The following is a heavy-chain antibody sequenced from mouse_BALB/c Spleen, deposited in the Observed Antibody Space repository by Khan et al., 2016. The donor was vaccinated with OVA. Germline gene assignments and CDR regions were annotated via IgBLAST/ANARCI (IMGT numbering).Heavy chain of an antibody. J-gene: IGHJ3*01. V-gene: IGHV1-77*01. CDR2: ISPGSGDT. D-gene: IGHD1-2*01. Sequence: QVQLQQSGAELARPGASVKLSCTASGFTFNDYYINWVKLWPEQGLEWIGEISPGSGDTYYDERFKGKATLTAAKSSSTAYLQLSSLTSEASAVYFGASRNYFCYTFTNWGQGTLLTVSA. CDR3: ASRNYFCYTFTN. CDR1: GFTFNDYY.